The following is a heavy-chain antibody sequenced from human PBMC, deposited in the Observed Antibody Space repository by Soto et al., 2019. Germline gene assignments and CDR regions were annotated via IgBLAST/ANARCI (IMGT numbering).Heavy chain of an antibody. V-gene: IGHV4-59*08. D-gene: IGHD3-22*01. CDR2: MYNTGST. CDR1: GGSISGYY. J-gene: IGHJ3*02. CDR3: TTEAYDNSGSLAFDI. Sequence: SETLSLTCTVSGGSISGYYWSWIRQPPGKGLEWIGYMYNTGSTVYNPSLKSRVTLSVDTSQSQFSLKLNSVTAADTAVYYCTTEAYDNSGSLAFDIWGPGTLVTVSS.